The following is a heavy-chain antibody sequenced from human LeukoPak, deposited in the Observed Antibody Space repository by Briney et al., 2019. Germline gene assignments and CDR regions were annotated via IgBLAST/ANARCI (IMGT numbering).Heavy chain of an antibody. V-gene: IGHV3-48*01. CDR2: ISSSSSTI. CDR1: GFTFSSYS. J-gene: IGHJ4*02. CDR3: ARGTVAGKAPY. Sequence: PGGSLRLSCAASGFTFSSYSMNWVRQAPGKGLEWVSYISSSSSTIYYADSVKGRFSISRDNAKNSLHLQMNSLRAEDTAVYYCARGTVAGKAPYWGQGTPVTASS. D-gene: IGHD6-19*01.